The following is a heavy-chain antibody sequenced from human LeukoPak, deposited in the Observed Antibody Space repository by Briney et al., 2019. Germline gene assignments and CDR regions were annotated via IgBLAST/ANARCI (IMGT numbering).Heavy chain of an antibody. D-gene: IGHD6-19*01. Sequence: GESLKISCKGSGYSFTTYWIGWVRQMPGKGLEWMGIIYPGDSDTRYSPSFQGPVTISADKSISTAYLQWSSLKASDTAMYYCARQSPYSSGWYFLDYWGQGALVTVSS. J-gene: IGHJ4*02. CDR2: IYPGDSDT. CDR1: GYSFTTYW. CDR3: ARQSPYSSGWYFLDY. V-gene: IGHV5-51*01.